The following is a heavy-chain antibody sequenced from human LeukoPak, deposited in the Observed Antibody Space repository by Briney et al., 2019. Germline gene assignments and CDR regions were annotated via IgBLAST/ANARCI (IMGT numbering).Heavy chain of an antibody. CDR3: ARRYCSGGSCYYYFDY. Sequence: GESLKISCKGSGYSFTSYRIGWVRQMPGKGLEWMGIIYPGDSDTRYSPSFQGQVTISADKSISTAYLQWSSLKASDTAMYYCARRYCSGGSCYYYFDYWGQGTLVTVSS. CDR1: GYSFTSYR. CDR2: IYPGDSDT. V-gene: IGHV5-51*01. D-gene: IGHD2-15*01. J-gene: IGHJ4*02.